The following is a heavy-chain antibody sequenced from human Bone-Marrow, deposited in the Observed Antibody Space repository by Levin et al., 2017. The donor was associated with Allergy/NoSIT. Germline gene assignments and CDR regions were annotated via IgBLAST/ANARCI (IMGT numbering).Heavy chain of an antibody. J-gene: IGHJ4*02. CDR2: ISYDGSNK. D-gene: IGHD4-17*01. Sequence: GGSLRLSCAASGFTFSSYGMHWVRQAPGKGLEWVAVISYDGSNKYYADSVKGRFTISRDNSKNTLYLQMNSLRAEDTAVYYCAKDRAVTTTGRGVFDYWGQGTLVTVSS. CDR1: GFTFSSYG. V-gene: IGHV3-30*18. CDR3: AKDRAVTTTGRGVFDY.